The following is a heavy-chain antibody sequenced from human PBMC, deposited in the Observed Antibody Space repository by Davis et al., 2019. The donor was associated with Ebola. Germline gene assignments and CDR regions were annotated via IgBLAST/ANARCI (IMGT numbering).Heavy chain of an antibody. CDR3: ARDWCGGDCYAFDI. D-gene: IGHD2-21*02. V-gene: IGHV3-33*01. J-gene: IGHJ3*02. CDR1: GFTFSSYG. CDR2: IWYDGSNK. Sequence: GGSLRLSCAASGFTFSSYGMHWVRQAPGKGLEWVAVIWYDGSNKYYADSVKGRFTISRANSKNTLYLQMNSLRAEDTAVYYCARDWCGGDCYAFDIWGQGTMVTVSS.